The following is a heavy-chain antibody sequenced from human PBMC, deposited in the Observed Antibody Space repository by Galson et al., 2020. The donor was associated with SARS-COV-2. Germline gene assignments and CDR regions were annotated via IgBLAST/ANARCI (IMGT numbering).Heavy chain of an antibody. J-gene: IGHJ4*02. CDR3: ARGGSYSDPFFDF. D-gene: IGHD1-26*01. V-gene: IGHV5-51*01. CDR2: IYPIDSNT. Sequence: GESLKISCKASGYNFPMYWIAWARQMPGKGLEWMGIIYPIDSNTRYSQSFQGQVTIPADTSISTAYLQWSSLQASDTAVYYCARGGSYSDPFFDFWCQGTLVTVSS. CDR1: GYNFPMYW.